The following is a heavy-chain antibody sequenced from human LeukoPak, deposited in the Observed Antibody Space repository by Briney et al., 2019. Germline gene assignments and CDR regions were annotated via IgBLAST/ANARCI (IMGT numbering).Heavy chain of an antibody. V-gene: IGHV3-30*02. CDR1: GFTFSSYA. J-gene: IGHJ5*02. CDR2: IRYDGSDK. D-gene: IGHD2-21*02. CDR3: AKGDTS. Sequence: GGSLRLSCAASGFTFSSYAMHWVRQAPGKGLEWVAFIRYDGSDKYYADSVKGRFTISRDNFKNTLYLQIYSLRTEDTAVYYCAKGDTSWGQGTLVTVSS.